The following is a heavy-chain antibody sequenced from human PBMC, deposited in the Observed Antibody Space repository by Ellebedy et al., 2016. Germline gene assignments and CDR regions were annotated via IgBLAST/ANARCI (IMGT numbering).Heavy chain of an antibody. Sequence: GESLKISXAASGFTFSSYGMHWVRQAPGKGLEWVAVISYDGSDTYYADSVKGRFTISRDNSKKTLYLQMNSLRGEDTAVYYCARQPLTGYYFDYWGQGTLVTVSS. CDR1: GFTFSSYG. V-gene: IGHV3-30*03. CDR2: ISYDGSDT. CDR3: ARQPLTGYYFDY. J-gene: IGHJ4*02. D-gene: IGHD1-14*01.